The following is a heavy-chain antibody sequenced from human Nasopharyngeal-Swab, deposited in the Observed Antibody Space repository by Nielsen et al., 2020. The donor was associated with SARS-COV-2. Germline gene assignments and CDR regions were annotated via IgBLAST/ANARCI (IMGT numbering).Heavy chain of an antibody. CDR1: GGSISSSPYY. CDR3: ATLSSSWYEYYFDY. D-gene: IGHD6-13*01. Sequence: GSLRLSCTFSGGSISSSPYYWAWIRQPPGKGLEWIGSIYYGGSTYYNPSLKSRVTISVDTSKNQFSLKLSSVTAADTAVYYCATLSSSWYEYYFDYWGQGTLVTVSS. V-gene: IGHV4-39*01. CDR2: IYYGGST. J-gene: IGHJ4*02.